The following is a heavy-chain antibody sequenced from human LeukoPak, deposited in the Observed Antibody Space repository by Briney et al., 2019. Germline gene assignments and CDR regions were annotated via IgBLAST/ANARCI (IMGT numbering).Heavy chain of an antibody. V-gene: IGHV3-23*01. CDR1: GFTFSSFA. CDR2: ISGSGGNT. Sequence: GGSLRLSCAASGFTFSSFAMTWVRQAPGKGLEWVSGISGSGGNTYYADSVRGRFTISRDSSKNTLYLQMNSLRAEDTAIYYCAKVESIIGSSRRGMDVWGQGTTVTVSS. CDR3: AKVESIIGSSRRGMDV. J-gene: IGHJ6*02. D-gene: IGHD3-10*01.